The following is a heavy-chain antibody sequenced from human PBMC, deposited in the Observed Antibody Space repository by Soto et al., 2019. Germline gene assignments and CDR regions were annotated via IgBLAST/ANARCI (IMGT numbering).Heavy chain of an antibody. CDR2: IIPIFGTA. CDR1: GGTFSSYA. V-gene: IGHV1-69*12. Sequence: QVQLVQSGAEVKKPGSSVKVSCKASGGTFSSYAISWVRQAPGQGLEWMGGIIPIFGTANYAQKFQGRVTITADESTSTAYMELSSLRYEDTAVYYCARGAVAAAGTLMPNWFDPWGQGTLVTVSS. CDR3: ARGAVAAAGTLMPNWFDP. J-gene: IGHJ5*02. D-gene: IGHD6-13*01.